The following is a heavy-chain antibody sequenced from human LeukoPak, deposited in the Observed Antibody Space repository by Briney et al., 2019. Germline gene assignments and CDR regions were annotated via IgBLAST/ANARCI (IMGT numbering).Heavy chain of an antibody. V-gene: IGHV4-59*12. CDR1: GGSISSYY. Sequence: SETLSLTCTVSGGSISSYYWSWIRQPPGKGLEWIGYIYYSGSTNYNPSLKSRVTISVDTSKNQFSLKLSSVTAADTAVYHCARDRGTVISDYWGQGTLVTVSS. CDR2: IYYSGST. D-gene: IGHD4-17*01. J-gene: IGHJ4*02. CDR3: ARDRGTVISDY.